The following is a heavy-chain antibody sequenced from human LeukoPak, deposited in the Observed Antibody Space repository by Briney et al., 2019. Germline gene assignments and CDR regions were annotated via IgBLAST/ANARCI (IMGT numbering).Heavy chain of an antibody. D-gene: IGHD3-22*01. CDR3: ARVRGYYYDSSGTR. J-gene: IGHJ4*02. V-gene: IGHV4-34*01. Sequence: SETLSLTCAVYGGSFSGYYWSWIRQPPGKGLEWIGEINHSGSTNYNPSLKSRVTISVDTSKYQFSLKLSSVTAADTAVYYCARVRGYYYDSSGTRWGQGTLVTVSS. CDR1: GGSFSGYY. CDR2: INHSGST.